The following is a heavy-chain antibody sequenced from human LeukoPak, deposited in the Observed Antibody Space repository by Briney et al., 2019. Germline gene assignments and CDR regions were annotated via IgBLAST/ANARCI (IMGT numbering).Heavy chain of an antibody. CDR3: AKDNDDFWSRTVY. J-gene: IGHJ4*02. CDR2: MSGSGGST. D-gene: IGHD3-3*01. Sequence: GGSLRLSCAASGFTFSNYAMSWVRQAPGRGLDGVSTMSGSGGSTYYADSVKGRFTISRDNSKNTLYLQMNSLRAEDTAVYYCAKDNDDFWSRTVYWGQGTLVTVSS. CDR1: GFTFSNYA. V-gene: IGHV3-23*01.